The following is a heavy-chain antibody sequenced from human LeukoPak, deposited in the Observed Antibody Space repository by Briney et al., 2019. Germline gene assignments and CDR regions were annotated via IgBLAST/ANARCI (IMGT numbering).Heavy chain of an antibody. CDR1: GFTFSSYG. V-gene: IGHV3-30*02. D-gene: IGHD1-26*01. Sequence: GGSLRLSCAASGFTFSSYGMHWVRQAPGKGLEWVAFIRYDGSNKYYADSVKGRFTIYRDNSKNTLYLQMNSLRAEDTAVYYCARDGGSGSYGAFDIWGQGTMVTVSS. CDR2: IRYDGSNK. J-gene: IGHJ3*02. CDR3: ARDGGSGSYGAFDI.